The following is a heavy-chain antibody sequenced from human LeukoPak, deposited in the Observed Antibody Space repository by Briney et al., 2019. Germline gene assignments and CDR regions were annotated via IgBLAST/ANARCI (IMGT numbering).Heavy chain of an antibody. D-gene: IGHD3-22*01. CDR1: GFTFSDYS. Sequence: GGSLRLSCAASGFTFSDYSMNWVRQAPGKGLEWVSVLYSGGTTYHADSVKGRFTISRDNSKNTLYLQMNSLRAEDTAVYYCAKDSMRVSDYWGQGTLVTVSS. CDR3: AKDSMRVSDY. CDR2: LYSGGTT. V-gene: IGHV3-53*01. J-gene: IGHJ4*02.